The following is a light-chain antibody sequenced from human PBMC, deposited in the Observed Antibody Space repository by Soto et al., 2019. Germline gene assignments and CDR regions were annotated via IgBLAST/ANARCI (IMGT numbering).Light chain of an antibody. V-gene: IGKV3-20*01. CDR2: GAS. Sequence: EIVLTQSPGTLSLSPGERATLSCRASQSVSSSYLAWYQQKPGQAPRLLIYGASSRATGITDRFSGSGSGTDFTLTISRLETEDFAVYYCQQYGSPITFGQGTRLEIK. CDR1: QSVSSSY. J-gene: IGKJ5*01. CDR3: QQYGSPIT.